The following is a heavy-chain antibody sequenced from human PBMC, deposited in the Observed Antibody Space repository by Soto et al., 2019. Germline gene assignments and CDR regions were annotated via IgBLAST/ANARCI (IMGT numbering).Heavy chain of an antibody. Sequence: QVQVVQSRAEVKKLGASVKVSCKTSGYTFTDYDMNWVRQATGQGLEWMGWMSPDNGNTGYAQQFQGRVTMTRDTSISTAYMELSSLTTEDTAVYYCEVTTGYWGQGTLVTVSS. J-gene: IGHJ4*02. CDR3: EVTTGY. CDR2: MSPDNGNT. V-gene: IGHV1-8*01. D-gene: IGHD2-21*02. CDR1: GYTFTDYD.